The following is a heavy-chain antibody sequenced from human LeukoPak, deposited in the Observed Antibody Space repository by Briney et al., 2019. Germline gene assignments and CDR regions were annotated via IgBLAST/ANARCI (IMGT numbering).Heavy chain of an antibody. CDR3: AKDIKWFGEGVFDY. CDR1: GFTFDDYA. Sequence: GGSLRLPCAASGFTFDDYAMHWVRQAPGKGLEWVSGISWNSGSIGYADSVKGRFTISRDNAKNSLYLQMNSLRAEDTALYYCAKDIKWFGEGVFDYWGQGTLVTVST. J-gene: IGHJ4*02. V-gene: IGHV3-9*01. CDR2: ISWNSGSI. D-gene: IGHD3-10*01.